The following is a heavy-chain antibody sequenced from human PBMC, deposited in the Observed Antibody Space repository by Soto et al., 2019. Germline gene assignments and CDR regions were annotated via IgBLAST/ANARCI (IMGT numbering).Heavy chain of an antibody. CDR1: GDTFSSFA. V-gene: IGHV1-69*12. J-gene: IGHJ6*02. CDR2: IIPIFPPP. D-gene: IGHD5-18*01. CDR3: TRDKARKQLCGNYNYALDV. Sequence: QVHLVQPGAEVKKPGSSVKVSCKASGDTFSSFAISWVLQAPGQGLEWMGGIIPIFPPPKDGQKFQGRVTITADQPTRTADMELRSLRSEATSVYYCTRDKARKQLCGNYNYALDVWGQGTTVIVSS.